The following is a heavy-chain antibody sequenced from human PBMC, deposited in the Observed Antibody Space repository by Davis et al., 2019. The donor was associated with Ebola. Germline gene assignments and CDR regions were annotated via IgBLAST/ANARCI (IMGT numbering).Heavy chain of an antibody. D-gene: IGHD4-17*01. CDR2: IYYSGST. J-gene: IGHJ4*02. CDR3: ARGNGDHSGGVPFDY. V-gene: IGHV4-59*01. Sequence: PSETLSLTCTVSGGSISSYYWSWIRQPPGKGLEWIGYIYYSGSTYYNPSLKSRVTISVDTSKNQFSLKLSSVTAADTAVYYCARGNGDHSGGVPFDYRGQGTLVTVSS. CDR1: GGSISSYY.